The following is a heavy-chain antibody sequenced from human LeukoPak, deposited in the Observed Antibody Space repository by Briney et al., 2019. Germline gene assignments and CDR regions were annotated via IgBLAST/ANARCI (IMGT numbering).Heavy chain of an antibody. V-gene: IGHV5-51*01. CDR2: IYPSDSDT. J-gene: IGHJ3*02. CDR1: GYIFPSYW. Sequence: GESLKISCKGSGYIFPSYWIVWVRQMPGKGLEWLGSIYPSDSDTRYSPSFRGQVTISADKSVSTAYLQWSSLKASDTAMYYCARQSQDYDALDIWGQGTVVTVSS. D-gene: IGHD3-16*01. CDR3: ARQSQDYDALDI.